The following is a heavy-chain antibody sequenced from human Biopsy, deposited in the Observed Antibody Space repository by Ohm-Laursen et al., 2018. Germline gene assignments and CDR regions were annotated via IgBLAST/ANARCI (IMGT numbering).Heavy chain of an antibody. CDR2: ITSSGGST. CDR3: AKYDYSSSPRRYFDP. Sequence: SLRLSCTASGFTFSNYAMSWVRQAPGKGLEWVSTITSSGGSTYYADSVKGRFTISRDNSKNTLSLQMNSLRAEDTAVYYCAKYDYSSSPRRYFDPWGQGTLVTVSS. J-gene: IGHJ5*02. V-gene: IGHV3-23*01. D-gene: IGHD6-6*01. CDR1: GFTFSNYA.